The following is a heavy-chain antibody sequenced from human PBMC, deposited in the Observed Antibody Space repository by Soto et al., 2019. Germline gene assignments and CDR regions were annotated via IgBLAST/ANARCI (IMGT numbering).Heavy chain of an antibody. CDR1: GFTFSSYA. Sequence: GGSLRLSCAASGFTFSSYAMSWVRQAPGKGLEWVSAVSGSGGSTYYADSVKGRFTISRDNSKNALYLQMNSLRAEDTAVYYCAKGSASRYNYYFDYWGQGTLVTVSS. CDR2: VSGSGGST. V-gene: IGHV3-23*01. CDR3: AKGSASRYNYYFDY. J-gene: IGHJ4*02. D-gene: IGHD3-22*01.